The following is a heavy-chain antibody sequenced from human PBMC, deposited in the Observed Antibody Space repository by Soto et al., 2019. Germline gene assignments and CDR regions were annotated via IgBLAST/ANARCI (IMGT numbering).Heavy chain of an antibody. CDR1: GFTFSSYA. J-gene: IGHJ4*02. V-gene: IGHV3-23*01. Sequence: EVQLLESGGGLVQPGGSLRLSCAASGFTFSSYAMSWVRQAPGKGLEWVSAISGSGGSTYYADSVKGRFTISRDNSMNRLYQQMNSPRAEDTDVYYCASRSNYDGSGSHPDFWGQGTLVTLSS. CDR2: ISGSGGST. CDR3: ASRSNYDGSGSHPDF. D-gene: IGHD3-10*01.